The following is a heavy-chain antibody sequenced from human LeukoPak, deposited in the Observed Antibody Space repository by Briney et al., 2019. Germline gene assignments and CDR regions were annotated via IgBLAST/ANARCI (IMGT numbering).Heavy chain of an antibody. CDR2: INPSGGST. V-gene: IGHV1-46*01. D-gene: IGHD1-26*01. CDR1: GYTFTSYY. CDR3: ARVRVGSGSYEKYFDY. Sequence: ASVKVSCKASGYTFTSYYMHWVRQAPGQGLEWMGIINPSGGSTSYAQKFQGRVTMTRDTSTNTVYMELSSLRSEDTAVYYCARVRVGSGSYEKYFDYWGQGTPVTVSS. J-gene: IGHJ4*02.